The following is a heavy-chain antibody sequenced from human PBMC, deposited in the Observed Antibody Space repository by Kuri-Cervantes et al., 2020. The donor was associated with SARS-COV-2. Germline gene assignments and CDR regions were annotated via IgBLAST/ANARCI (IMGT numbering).Heavy chain of an antibody. CDR3: ASARNYYYMDV. Sequence: GESLKISCAASGFIFSDYYMTWIRQAPGKGLEWVSNIGTSGTTKYYADSVKGRFTISRDNAKNSLYLQMSSLRAEDTAVYYCASARNYYYMDVWGKGTTVTVS. CDR2: IGTSGTTK. V-gene: IGHV3-11*01. D-gene: IGHD6-6*01. CDR1: GFIFSDYY. J-gene: IGHJ6*03.